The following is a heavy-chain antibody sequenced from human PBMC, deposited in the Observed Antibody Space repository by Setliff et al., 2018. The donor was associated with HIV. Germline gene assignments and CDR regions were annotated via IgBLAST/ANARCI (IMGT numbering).Heavy chain of an antibody. J-gene: IGHJ5*01. CDR2: ISASNGYT. CDR1: GYTFSSYG. D-gene: IGHD3-22*01. Sequence: ASVKVSCKASGYTFSSYGISWVRQAPGQGLEWMGWISASNGYTDYAQKFRDRVTLTTDTSTSTAYMELRSLTSDDTAVYYCARFFRQYYHDSTSSPNFFESWGQGTLVTVSS. V-gene: IGHV1-18*01. CDR3: ARFFRQYYHDSTSSPNFFES.